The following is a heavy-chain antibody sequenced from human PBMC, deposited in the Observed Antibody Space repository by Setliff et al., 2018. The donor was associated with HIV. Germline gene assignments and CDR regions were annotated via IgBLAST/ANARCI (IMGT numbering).Heavy chain of an antibody. D-gene: IGHD4-17*01. CDR2: VNADNGNT. CDR3: ASKLWDGDYGLLDD. Sequence: GASVKVSCKASGYTFTSYALHWVRQAPGQRLEWMGWVNADNGNTKYSEKFQGRVTITRDKSTGTAYMELSSLTSEDSAVYYCASKLWDGDYGLLDDWGQGTLVTVSS. J-gene: IGHJ4*02. CDR1: GYTFTSYA. V-gene: IGHV1-3*01.